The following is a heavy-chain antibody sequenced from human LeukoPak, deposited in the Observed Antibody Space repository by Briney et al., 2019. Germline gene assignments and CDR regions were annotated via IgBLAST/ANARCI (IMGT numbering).Heavy chain of an antibody. CDR1: GFTFSSYW. D-gene: IGHD2-15*01. CDR2: IKQDGSEK. V-gene: IGHV3-7*01. CDR3: ARDPGSYHQAY. Sequence: GGSLRLSCAASGFTFSSYWMSWVRQAPGKGLEWVANIKQDGSEKYYVDSVKGRFTISRDNAKNTLYLQMNSLRVEDTAVYYCARDPGSYHQAYWGQGTLVTVSS. J-gene: IGHJ4*02.